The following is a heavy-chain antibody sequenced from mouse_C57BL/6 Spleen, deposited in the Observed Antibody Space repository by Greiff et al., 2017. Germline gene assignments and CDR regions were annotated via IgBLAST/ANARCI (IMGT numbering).Heavy chain of an antibody. D-gene: IGHD3-1*01. V-gene: IGHV5-4*01. CDR3: ARDRGFAY. J-gene: IGHJ3*01. Sequence: EVKLMESGGGLVKPGGSLKLSCAASGFTFSSSALSWVRQTPEKRLAWVATLSAGGSYTSYPDNVKGRFPISREKATNNLYLQISHLKSEDTAMYYCARDRGFAYGGQGTLVTVSA. CDR1: GFTFSSSA. CDR2: LSAGGSYT.